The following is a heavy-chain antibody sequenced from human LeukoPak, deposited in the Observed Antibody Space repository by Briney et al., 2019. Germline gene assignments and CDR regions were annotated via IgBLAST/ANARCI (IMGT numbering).Heavy chain of an antibody. CDR3: AVYYYGSGTIGY. CDR2: IYYSGST. V-gene: IGHV4-39*01. D-gene: IGHD3-10*01. J-gene: IGHJ4*02. CDR1: GGSISSSNYF. Sequence: SETLSLTCTVSGGSISSSNYFWGWIRQPPGKGLEWIGSIYYSGSTYYNPSLRSRVSMSLDTSKNQFSLKLSSVTAADTAVYYCAVYYYGSGTIGYWGQGTLVTVSS.